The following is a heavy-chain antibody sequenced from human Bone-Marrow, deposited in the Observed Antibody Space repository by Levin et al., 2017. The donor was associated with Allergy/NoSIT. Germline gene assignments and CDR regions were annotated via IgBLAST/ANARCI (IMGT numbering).Heavy chain of an antibody. Sequence: GESLKISCAASGFTFSSFWMSWVRQAPGKGLEWVANIKQDGSEQYYLDSVRGRFTISRDNAENSLYLQMNSLRVEDTAVYYCAKTSRSSMDPDYWGQGTLVTVSA. V-gene: IGHV3-7*01. CDR3: AKTSRSSMDPDY. J-gene: IGHJ4*02. CDR2: IKQDGSEQ. CDR1: GFTFSSFW. D-gene: IGHD6-6*01.